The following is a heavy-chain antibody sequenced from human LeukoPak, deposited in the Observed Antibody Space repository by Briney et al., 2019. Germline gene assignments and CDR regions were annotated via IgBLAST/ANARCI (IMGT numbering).Heavy chain of an antibody. CDR3: AKVRPPPGSGWYGGDDS. CDR1: GFTFSSYG. CDR2: ISYDGSNK. Sequence: GGSLRLSCAASGFTFSSYGMHWVRQAPGKGLEWVAVISYDGSNKYYADSVKGRFTISRDNSKNTLYLQMNSLRVDDTAVYYCAKVRPPPGSGWYGGDDSWGQGTLVTVSS. J-gene: IGHJ4*02. D-gene: IGHD6-19*01. V-gene: IGHV3-30*18.